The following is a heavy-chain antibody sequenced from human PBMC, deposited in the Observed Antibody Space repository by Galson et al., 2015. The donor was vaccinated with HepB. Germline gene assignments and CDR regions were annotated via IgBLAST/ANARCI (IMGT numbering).Heavy chain of an antibody. CDR3: ARDRDSGWYGVSNHETNYYSYGMDV. CDR1: GFTFSSYG. CDR2: ISYDGSNK. J-gene: IGHJ6*02. Sequence: SLRLSCAASGFTFSSYGMHWVRQAPGKGLEWVAVISYDGSNKYYADSVKGRFTISRDNSKNTLYLQMNSLRAEDTAVYYCARDRDSGWYGVSNHETNYYSYGMDVWGQGTTVTVSS. D-gene: IGHD6-19*01. V-gene: IGHV3-30*03.